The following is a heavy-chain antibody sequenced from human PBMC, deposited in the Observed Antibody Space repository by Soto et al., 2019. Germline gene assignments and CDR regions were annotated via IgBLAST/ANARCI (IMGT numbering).Heavy chain of an antibody. CDR2: IYYSGST. V-gene: IGHV4-59*01. CDR3: ARSDDILTGYSQFDP. D-gene: IGHD3-9*01. CDR1: GGSISSYY. J-gene: IGHJ5*02. Sequence: TSETLSLTCTVSGGSISSYYWSWIRQPPGKGLEWIGYIYYSGSTNYNPSLKSRVTISVDTSKNQFSLKLSSVTAADTAVYYCARSDDILTGYSQFDPWGQGTLVTVSS.